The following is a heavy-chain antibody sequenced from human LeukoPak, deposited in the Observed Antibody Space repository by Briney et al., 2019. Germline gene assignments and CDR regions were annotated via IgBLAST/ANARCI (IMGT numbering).Heavy chain of an antibody. D-gene: IGHD6-19*01. V-gene: IGHV4-30-2*01. Sequence: SETLSLTCTVPGGSISSGGYYWSWIRQPPGKGLEWIGYIYHSGSTYYNPSLKSRVTISVDRSKNQFSLKLSSVTAADTAVYYCARDRDSSGWIDYWGQGTLVTVSS. J-gene: IGHJ4*02. CDR1: GGSISSGGYY. CDR2: IYHSGST. CDR3: ARDRDSSGWIDY.